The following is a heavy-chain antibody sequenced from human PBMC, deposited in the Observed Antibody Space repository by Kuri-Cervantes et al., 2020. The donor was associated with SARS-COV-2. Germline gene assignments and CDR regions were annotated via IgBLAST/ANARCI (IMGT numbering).Heavy chain of an antibody. J-gene: IGHJ4*02. CDR2: ISYDGSNK. D-gene: IGHD1-26*01. CDR1: GFTFSSHA. Sequence: GGSLRLSCAASGFTFSSHAMHWVRQAPGKGLEWVAVISYDGSNKYYADSVKGRFTISRDNSKNTLYLQMNSLRAEDTAVYYCASSLVDYFDYWGQGTLVTVSS. V-gene: IGHV3-30-3*01. CDR3: ASSLVDYFDY.